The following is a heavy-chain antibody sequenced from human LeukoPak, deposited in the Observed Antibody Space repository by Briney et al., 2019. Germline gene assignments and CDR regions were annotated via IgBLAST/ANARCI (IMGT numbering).Heavy chain of an antibody. Sequence: GASVKVSCKASGGTFSSYAISWVRQAPGQGLEWMGGIIPISGTANYAQNFQGRVTITTDESTSTAYMELSSLRSEDTAVYYCAAGRGYSYGSPDYWGQGTLVTVSS. CDR3: AAGRGYSYGSPDY. V-gene: IGHV1-69*05. CDR2: IIPISGTA. CDR1: GGTFSSYA. D-gene: IGHD5-18*01. J-gene: IGHJ4*02.